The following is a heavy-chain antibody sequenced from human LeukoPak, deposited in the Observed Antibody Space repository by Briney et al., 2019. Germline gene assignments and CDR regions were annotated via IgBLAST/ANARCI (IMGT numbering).Heavy chain of an antibody. V-gene: IGHV3-23*01. Sequence: GGSLRLSCAASGFTFSSYAMSWVRQAPGKGLEWVSAISGSGGSTYYADSVKGRFTISRDNSKNTLYLQMNSLRADDTAVYYCARDLELSAVYYFDSWGQGTLVIVSS. CDR3: ARDLELSAVYYFDS. J-gene: IGHJ4*02. CDR1: GFTFSSYA. D-gene: IGHD3-3*01. CDR2: ISGSGGST.